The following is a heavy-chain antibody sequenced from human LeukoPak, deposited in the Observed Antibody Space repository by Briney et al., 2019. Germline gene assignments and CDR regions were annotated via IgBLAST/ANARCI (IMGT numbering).Heavy chain of an antibody. Sequence: GGSLRLSCAASGFSFSIYSMNWVPQAPGEGLEWISYITTSSSTIYYADSVKGRFTISRDNAKNSLYSQMNSLRDEDTAVYYCAKLSYGDNSGHWGQGTLVTVSS. D-gene: IGHD4-23*01. V-gene: IGHV3-48*02. J-gene: IGHJ4*02. CDR1: GFSFSIYS. CDR3: AKLSYGDNSGH. CDR2: ITTSSSTI.